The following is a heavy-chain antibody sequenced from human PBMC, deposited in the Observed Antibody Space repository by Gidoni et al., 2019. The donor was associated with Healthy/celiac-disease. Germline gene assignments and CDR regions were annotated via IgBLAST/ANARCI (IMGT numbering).Heavy chain of an antibody. CDR2: ISSSSSYI. V-gene: IGHV3-21*01. CDR1: GFTFSSYS. CDR3: ARDPSGYLYYYYYMDV. Sequence: EVQLVESGGGLVKPGGSLRLSCAAAGFTFSSYSMTWVRQAPGKGLEWVSSISSSSSYIYYADSVKGRFTISRDNAKNSLYLQMNSLRAEDTAVYYCARDPSGYLYYYYYMDVWGKGTTVTVSS. D-gene: IGHD5-12*01. J-gene: IGHJ6*03.